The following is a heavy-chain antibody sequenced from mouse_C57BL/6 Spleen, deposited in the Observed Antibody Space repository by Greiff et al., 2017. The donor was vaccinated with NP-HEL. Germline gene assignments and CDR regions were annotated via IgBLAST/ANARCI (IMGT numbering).Heavy chain of an antibody. CDR1: GYTFTSYW. CDR3: ASSFHGTYYFDY. Sequence: QVQLQQPGAELVMPGASVKLSCKASGYTFTSYWMHWVKQRPGQGLEWIGEIDPSDSYTNYNQKFKGKSTLTVDKSSSTAYMQLSSLTSEDSAVYYFASSFHGTYYFDYWGQGTTLTVSS. V-gene: IGHV1-69*01. J-gene: IGHJ2*01. CDR2: IDPSDSYT. D-gene: IGHD4-1*01.